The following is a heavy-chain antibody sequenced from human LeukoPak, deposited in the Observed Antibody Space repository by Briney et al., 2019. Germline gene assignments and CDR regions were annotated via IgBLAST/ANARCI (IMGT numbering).Heavy chain of an antibody. Sequence: ASVKVSCKASGYTFTGYYMHWVRQAPGQGLEWMGWISAYNGNTNYAQKLQGRVTMTTDTSTSTAYMELRSLRSDDTAVYYCARAYDSSGYGYWGQGTLVTVSS. CDR1: GYTFTGYY. D-gene: IGHD3-22*01. CDR2: ISAYNGNT. V-gene: IGHV1-18*04. J-gene: IGHJ4*02. CDR3: ARAYDSSGYGY.